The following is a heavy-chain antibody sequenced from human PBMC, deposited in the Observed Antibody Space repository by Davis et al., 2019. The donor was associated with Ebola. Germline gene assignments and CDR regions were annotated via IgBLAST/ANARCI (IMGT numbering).Heavy chain of an antibody. CDR1: GFTFSSYW. Sequence: GESLKISCAASGFTFSSYWMSWVRQAPGKGLEWVANIKQDGSEKYYVDSVKGRFTISRDNAKNSLYLQMNSLRAEDTAVYYCARSGYSSSSRRPLGYWGQGTLVTVSS. CDR2: IKQDGSEK. J-gene: IGHJ4*02. CDR3: ARSGYSSSSRRPLGY. D-gene: IGHD6-6*01. V-gene: IGHV3-7*01.